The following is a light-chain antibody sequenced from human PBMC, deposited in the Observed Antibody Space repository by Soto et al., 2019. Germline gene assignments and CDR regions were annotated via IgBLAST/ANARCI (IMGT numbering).Light chain of an antibody. Sequence: QSVLTQPASVSGSPGQSITISCTGTSSDVCGYNYVSWYQQHPGKAPKLMIYEVSNRPSGVSNRFSGSKSGNTASLTISGLQAEDEADYYCSSYTRSSTLVFGGGTKLTVL. CDR2: EVS. CDR3: SSYTRSSTLV. J-gene: IGLJ2*01. CDR1: SSDVCGYNY. V-gene: IGLV2-14*01.